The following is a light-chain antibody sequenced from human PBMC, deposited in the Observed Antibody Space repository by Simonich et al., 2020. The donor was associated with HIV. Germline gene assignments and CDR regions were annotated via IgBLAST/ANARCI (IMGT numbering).Light chain of an antibody. Sequence: DIQMTQSPSTLSASVGDRVTITCRASQSISSWLAWYQQKPGKAPKLLIYKASSLESGVPSRFSGSGSGTEFTLTISSLQPDDFATYYCQHLNSVPFTFGPGTKVDI. CDR1: QSISSW. CDR3: QHLNSVPFT. J-gene: IGKJ3*01. CDR2: KAS. V-gene: IGKV1-5*03.